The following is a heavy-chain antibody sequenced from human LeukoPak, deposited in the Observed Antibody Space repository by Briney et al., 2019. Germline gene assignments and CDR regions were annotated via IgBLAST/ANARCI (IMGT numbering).Heavy chain of an antibody. CDR1: GFTFSTYA. D-gene: IGHD6-13*01. CDR2: INSGGST. CDR3: AKDWPSEWQQLPDYDAFDI. J-gene: IGHJ3*02. V-gene: IGHV3-23*01. Sequence: GGSLRLSCAASGFTFSTYAMSWVRQAPGKGLEWVSAINSGGSTYYPDSLKGRFTISRDNSKNTLYLQMNSLRADDTAVYYCAKDWPSEWQQLPDYDAFDIWGQGTMVTVSS.